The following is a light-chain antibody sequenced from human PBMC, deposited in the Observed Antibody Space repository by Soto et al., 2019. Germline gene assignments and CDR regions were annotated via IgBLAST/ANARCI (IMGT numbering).Light chain of an antibody. J-gene: IGLJ3*02. CDR2: RNN. CDR1: TSNIGTNT. V-gene: IGLV1-44*01. Sequence: QSVLTQPPSASGTPGQSVTISCSGSTSNIGTNTVSWYQQLPGTAPKLLISRNNQRPSGVPDRFSGSKSGASGSLAISGLQSEDEAYYYCAGWDDSLNGSVFGGGTKLTV. CDR3: AGWDDSLNGSV.